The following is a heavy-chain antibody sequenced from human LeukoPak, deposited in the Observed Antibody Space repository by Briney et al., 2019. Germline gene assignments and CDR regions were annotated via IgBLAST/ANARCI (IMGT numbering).Heavy chain of an antibody. CDR2: INTKSGGT. Sequence: ASVKVSCKASGYTFTDYYIHWVRQAPGQGLEWMGWINTKSGGTNYAQKFEGRVTMTRDTSIITAYMELSRLESDDTTVYFCARDGGSGTPDYWGQGTLVTVSS. D-gene: IGHD3-10*01. CDR1: GYTFTDYY. J-gene: IGHJ4*02. V-gene: IGHV1-2*02. CDR3: ARDGGSGTPDY.